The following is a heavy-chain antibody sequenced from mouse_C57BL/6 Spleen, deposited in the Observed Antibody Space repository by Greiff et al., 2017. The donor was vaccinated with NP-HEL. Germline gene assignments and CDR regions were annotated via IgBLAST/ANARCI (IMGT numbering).Heavy chain of an antibody. CDR3: ARDYYGSSYHYAMDY. CDR1: GYSFTDYN. J-gene: IGHJ4*01. Sequence: EVKVVESGPELVKPGASVKISCKASGYSFTDYNMNWVKQSNGKSLEWIGVINPNYGTTSYNQKFKGKATLTVDQSYSTAYMQLNSLTSEDSAVYYCARDYYGSSYHYAMDYWGQGTSVTVSS. CDR2: INPNYGTT. D-gene: IGHD1-1*01. V-gene: IGHV1-39*01.